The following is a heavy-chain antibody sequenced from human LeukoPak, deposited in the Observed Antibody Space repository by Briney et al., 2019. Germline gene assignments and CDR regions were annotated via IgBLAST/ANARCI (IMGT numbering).Heavy chain of an antibody. CDR1: GYSFTTYW. CDR3: ARLGGFLVVPPAWGSDNWFDP. D-gene: IGHD3-16*01. Sequence: GESLKISWKVAGYSFTTYWIGWVRQMPGKGLEWMGIISPGDSDTKYSPSFQGQVTISADKSITTAYLQWSSLKASDTAIYYCARLGGFLVVPPAWGSDNWFDPWGQGTLVTVSS. J-gene: IGHJ5*02. CDR2: ISPGDSDT. V-gene: IGHV5-51*01.